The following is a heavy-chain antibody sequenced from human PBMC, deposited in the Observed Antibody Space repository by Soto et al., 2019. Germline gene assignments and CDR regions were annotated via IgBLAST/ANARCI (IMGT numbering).Heavy chain of an antibody. J-gene: IGHJ4*02. CDR2: IDPSDSQT. CDR3: ARQIYDSDTGPNFQYYFDS. V-gene: IGHV5-10-1*01. CDR1: GYSFAGYW. D-gene: IGHD3-22*01. Sequence: GESLKISCKGSGYSFAGYWITWVRQKPGKGLEWMGRIDPSDSQTYYSPSFRGHVTISVTKSITTVFLQWSSLRAPDTAMYYCARQIYDSDTGPNFQYYFDSWGQGTPVTVSS.